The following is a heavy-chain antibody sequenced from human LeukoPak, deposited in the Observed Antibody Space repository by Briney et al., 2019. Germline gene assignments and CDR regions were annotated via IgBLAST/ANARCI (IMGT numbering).Heavy chain of an antibody. CDR1: GYTFTSYD. D-gene: IGHD6-13*01. J-gene: IGHJ6*02. CDR2: MNPNNGNT. Sequence: GASVKVSCKASGYTFTSYDINWVRQATGQGLEWMGWMNPNNGNTGYAQKFQGRVTMTRSTSISTAYMELSSLRSEDTAVYYCARLASSSWPLYYYYGMDAWGQGTTVTVPS. CDR3: ARLASSSWPLYYYYGMDA. V-gene: IGHV1-8*01.